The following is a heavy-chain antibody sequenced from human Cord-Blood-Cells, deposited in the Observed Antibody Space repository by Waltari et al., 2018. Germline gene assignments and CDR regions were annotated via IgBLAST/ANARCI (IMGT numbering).Heavy chain of an antibody. V-gene: IGHV1-69*06. CDR1: GGTFSSYA. Sequence: QVQLVQSGAEVKKPGSSVKVSCKASGGTFSSYAISWVRQAPGQGLEWMGGSIRIFGTANYAQKFQGRVTITANKSTSTAYMELSSLRSEDRAVYYCAFDLVATIQQMAWGQGTLVTVSS. CDR3: AFDLVATIQQMA. J-gene: IGHJ4*02. CDR2: SIRIFGTA. D-gene: IGHD5-12*01.